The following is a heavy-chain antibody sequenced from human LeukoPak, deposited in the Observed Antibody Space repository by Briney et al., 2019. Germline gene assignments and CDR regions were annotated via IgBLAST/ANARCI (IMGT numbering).Heavy chain of an antibody. CDR2: MNPNSGNT. CDR3: ARDRAYYYGSGISNWFDP. CDR1: GYTFTSYD. V-gene: IGHV1-8*01. J-gene: IGHJ5*02. Sequence: ASVKVSCKASGYTFTSYDINWVRQATGQGLEWMGWMNPNSGNTGYAQKFQGRVTITADKSTSTAYMELSSLRSEDTAVYYCARDRAYYYGSGISNWFDPWGQGTLVTVSS. D-gene: IGHD3-10*01.